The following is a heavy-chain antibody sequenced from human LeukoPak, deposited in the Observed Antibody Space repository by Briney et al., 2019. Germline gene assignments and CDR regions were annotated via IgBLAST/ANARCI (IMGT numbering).Heavy chain of an antibody. Sequence: GASVKVSCKVSGYTLSELSMHWVRQAPGKGLEWMGGLDPEDDETIYAQKFQGRVTMTEDTSTDTAYMELSSLRSEDTAMYYCATLWGTDAFDIWGQGTMVTVSS. J-gene: IGHJ3*02. V-gene: IGHV1-24*01. D-gene: IGHD3-16*01. CDR2: LDPEDDET. CDR1: GYTLSELS. CDR3: ATLWGTDAFDI.